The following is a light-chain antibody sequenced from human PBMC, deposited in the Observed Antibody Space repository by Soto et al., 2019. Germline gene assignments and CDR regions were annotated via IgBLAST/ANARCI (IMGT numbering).Light chain of an antibody. CDR3: CSYAGSYTLS. CDR1: SSDVGAYNY. Sequence: QSALTQPRSVSGSPGQSVIISCTGTSSDVGAYNYVSWYQQHPGRAPKLMIYDVGKRPSGVPDRFSASKSGNTASLTISGLQAEDEADYYCCSYAGSYTLSFGGGTKVTVL. J-gene: IGLJ2*01. V-gene: IGLV2-11*01. CDR2: DVG.